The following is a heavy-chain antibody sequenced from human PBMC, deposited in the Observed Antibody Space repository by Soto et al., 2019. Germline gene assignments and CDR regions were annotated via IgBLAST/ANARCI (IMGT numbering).Heavy chain of an antibody. J-gene: IGHJ4*02. CDR2: IKQDGSEK. Sequence: QPGGSLRLSCAASGFTFSSYAMSWVRQAPGKGLEWVANIKQDGSEKYYVDSVKGRFTISRDNAKSSLYLQMNTLRAEDTAVYYCATSTSSLDYWGQGTLVTVSS. V-gene: IGHV3-7*01. D-gene: IGHD6-13*01. CDR3: ATSTSSLDY. CDR1: GFTFSSYA.